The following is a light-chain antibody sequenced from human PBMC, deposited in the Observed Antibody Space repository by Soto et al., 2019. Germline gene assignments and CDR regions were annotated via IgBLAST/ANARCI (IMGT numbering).Light chain of an antibody. Sequence: QSVLTQPASVSGSPGQSIAISCTGTSSDVGGYDYVSWYQQHPGEVPKLMIYEVTNRPSGVSNRFSGSKSGNTASLTISGLQTEDEADYYCSSYTSSDTWVFGGGTKLTVL. CDR1: SSDVGGYDY. CDR3: SSYTSSDTWV. V-gene: IGLV2-14*01. CDR2: EVT. J-gene: IGLJ3*02.